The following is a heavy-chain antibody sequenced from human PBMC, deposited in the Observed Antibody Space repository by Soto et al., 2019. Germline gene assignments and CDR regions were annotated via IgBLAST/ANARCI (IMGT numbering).Heavy chain of an antibody. CDR1: GFTFSSYG. CDR2: IWYDGSNK. CDR3: ARGGYSYGYARYNWFDP. D-gene: IGHD5-18*01. Sequence: PGGSLRLSCVASGFTFSSYGMHWVRQAPGKGLDWVAVIWYDGSNKYYADSVKGRFTISRDNSKNTLYLQMNSLRAEDTAVYYCARGGYSYGYARYNWFDPWGQGTLVTVSS. J-gene: IGHJ5*02. V-gene: IGHV3-33*08.